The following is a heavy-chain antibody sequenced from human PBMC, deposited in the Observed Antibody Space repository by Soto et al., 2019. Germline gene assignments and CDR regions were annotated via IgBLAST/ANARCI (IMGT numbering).Heavy chain of an antibody. CDR3: ARGWGLVVVTVFYFDY. D-gene: IGHD2-21*02. CDR1: GDSISDTRYY. J-gene: IGHJ4*02. Sequence: SETLSLTCSVLGDSISDTRYYWSWIRQPPGKGLEWIGEINHSGSTNYNPSLKSRVTISVDTSKNQFSLKLSSVTAADTAVYYCARGWGLVVVTVFYFDYWGQGTLVTVS. V-gene: IGHV4-34*01. CDR2: INHSGST.